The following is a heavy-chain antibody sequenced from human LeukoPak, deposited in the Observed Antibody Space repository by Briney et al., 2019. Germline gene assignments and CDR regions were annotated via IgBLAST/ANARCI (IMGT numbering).Heavy chain of an antibody. CDR3: ARSMIVVLMPDAFDI. D-gene: IGHD3-22*01. Sequence: PGRSLRLSCAASGFTFDDYAMHWVRQVPGKGLEWVSGISWNSGSIGYADSVKGRFTISRDNAKNTLYLQMNSLRAEDTAVYYCARSMIVVLMPDAFDIWGQGTMVTVSS. CDR2: ISWNSGSI. V-gene: IGHV3-9*01. CDR1: GFTFDDYA. J-gene: IGHJ3*02.